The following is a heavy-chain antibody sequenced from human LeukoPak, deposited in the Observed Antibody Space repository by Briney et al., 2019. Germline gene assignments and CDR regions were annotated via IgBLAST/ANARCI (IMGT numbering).Heavy chain of an antibody. Sequence: SGRSLRLSCAASRFMFSRYGMHWLRQAPGKGLEWVAVISYDGSNKYHADSVKGRFTISRDNSNDTLYLRMNSLRAEDTAVYYCAKGVNWKWLVAVNWRQGTLVSVSS. CDR3: AKGVNWKWLVAVN. CDR1: RFMFSRYG. V-gene: IGHV3-30*18. CDR2: ISYDGSNK. D-gene: IGHD6-19*01. J-gene: IGHJ4*02.